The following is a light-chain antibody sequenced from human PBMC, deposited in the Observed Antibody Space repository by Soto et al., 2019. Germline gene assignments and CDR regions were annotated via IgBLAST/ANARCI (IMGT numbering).Light chain of an antibody. V-gene: IGKV3-15*01. Sequence: IQMTQSPATLSVSPGERATLSCRASQTIYSNLACYQQRTGQAPRLLMYRASARATGIPARFSGSGSGTEFTLTIGRLQSEDSAVYFCQQYEXLWTCGQGTKV. J-gene: IGKJ1*01. CDR3: QQYEXLWT. CDR1: QTIYSN. CDR2: RAS.